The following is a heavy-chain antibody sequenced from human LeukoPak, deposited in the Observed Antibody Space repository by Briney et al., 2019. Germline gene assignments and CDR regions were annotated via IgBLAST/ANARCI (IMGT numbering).Heavy chain of an antibody. V-gene: IGHV5-51*01. CDR1: GYRFTDYW. J-gene: IGHJ4*02. CDR2: IYPGDSDT. CDR3: ARLGGANSFGY. Sequence: RESLKISCKGSGYRFTDYWIGWVRQIPGKGLEWMGIIYPGDSDTKYSPSFQGPVTISADKSISTAYLQWSSLKASDTAMYYCARLGGANSFGYWGQGTLVTVSS. D-gene: IGHD4/OR15-4a*01.